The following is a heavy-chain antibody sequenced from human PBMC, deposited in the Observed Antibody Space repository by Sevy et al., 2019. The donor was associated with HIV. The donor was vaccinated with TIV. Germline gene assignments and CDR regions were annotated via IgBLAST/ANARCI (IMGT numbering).Heavy chain of an antibody. CDR1: GDSISGGYY. CDR2: IYHSGNT. V-gene: IGHV4-38-2*02. D-gene: IGHD4-17*01. Sequence: SETLSLTYTVSGDSISGGYYWGWIRQSPGKGLEWIGSIYHSGNTYYNPSLKSRVTISVDTSKNQFSLKLSSVTAADTAVYYCARHRGGDYVTQLDPWGQGTLVTVSS. J-gene: IGHJ5*02. CDR3: ARHRGGDYVTQLDP.